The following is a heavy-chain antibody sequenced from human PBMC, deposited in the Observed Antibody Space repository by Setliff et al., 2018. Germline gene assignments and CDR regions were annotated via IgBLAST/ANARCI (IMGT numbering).Heavy chain of an antibody. CDR2: IYTSWST. Sequence: PSETLSLTCSVSGGSVSNDYWSWIRQSPGKGLEWIGLIYTSWSTNYNPSLKSRVTISVDTPNNQFFLKLSSVNAADTAVDYCARLQYSSGGYVGSYQYSYMDVWGKGTTVTVSS. J-gene: IGHJ6*03. D-gene: IGHD6-19*01. V-gene: IGHV4-4*08. CDR3: ARLQYSSGGYVGSYQYSYMDV. CDR1: GGSVSNDY.